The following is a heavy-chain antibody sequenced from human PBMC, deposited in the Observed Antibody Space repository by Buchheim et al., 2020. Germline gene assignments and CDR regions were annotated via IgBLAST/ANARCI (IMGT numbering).Heavy chain of an antibody. CDR2: IRYDGSNK. D-gene: IGHD2-8*01. V-gene: IGHV3-30*02. Sequence: QVQLVESGGGVVQPGRSLRLSCAASGFTFSSYGMHWVRQAPGKGLEWVAFIRYDGSNKYYADSVKGRFTTSRDNSKNTLYLQMNSLRAEDTAVYYCAKDVLMVYATLYYYYGMDVWGQGTT. J-gene: IGHJ6*02. CDR1: GFTFSSYG. CDR3: AKDVLMVYATLYYYYGMDV.